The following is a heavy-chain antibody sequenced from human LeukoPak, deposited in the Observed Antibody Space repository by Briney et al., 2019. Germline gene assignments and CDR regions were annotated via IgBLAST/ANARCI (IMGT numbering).Heavy chain of an antibody. J-gene: IGHJ5*02. D-gene: IGHD3-9*01. CDR2: ISGSGGST. Sequence: GGSLRLSCAASGFTFSSYAMSWVRQAPGKGLEYVSVISGSGGSTHYRDSVKGRFTISRDNSKNTLYLQMNSLRAEDTAVYYCAKTPTGSRGNWFDPWGQGTLVTVSS. V-gene: IGHV3-23*01. CDR1: GFTFSSYA. CDR3: AKTPTGSRGNWFDP.